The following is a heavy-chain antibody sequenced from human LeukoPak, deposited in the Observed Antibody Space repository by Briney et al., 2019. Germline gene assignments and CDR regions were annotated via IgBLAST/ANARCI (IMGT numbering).Heavy chain of an antibody. V-gene: IGHV3-9*01. Sequence: GGPLRLSCAASGFTFDDYAMHWVRQAPGKGLEWVSGISWNSGSIGCADSVKGRFTISRDNAKNSLYLQMNSLRAEDTALYYCAKDSGYDLKESYFDYWGQGTLVTVSS. D-gene: IGHD5-12*01. CDR3: AKDSGYDLKESYFDY. CDR2: ISWNSGSI. CDR1: GFTFDDYA. J-gene: IGHJ4*02.